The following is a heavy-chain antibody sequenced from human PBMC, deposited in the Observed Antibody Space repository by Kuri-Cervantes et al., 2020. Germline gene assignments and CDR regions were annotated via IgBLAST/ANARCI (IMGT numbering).Heavy chain of an antibody. D-gene: IGHD2-2*01. CDR2: IWYDGSNK. CDR3: ARGVVPAAISTYYYYYGMDV. J-gene: IGHJ6*02. CDR1: GFTFSSYG. V-gene: IGHV3-33*08. Sequence: GESLKISCAASGFTFSSYGMHWVRQAPGKGLEWVAVIWYDGSNKYYADSVKGRFTISRDNSKNTLYLQMNSLRAEDTAVYYCARGVVPAAISTYYYYYGMDVWGQGTTVTVSS.